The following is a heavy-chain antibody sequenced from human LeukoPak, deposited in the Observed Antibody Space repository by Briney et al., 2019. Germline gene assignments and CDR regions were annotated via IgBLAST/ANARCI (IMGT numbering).Heavy chain of an antibody. CDR2: MYYSGSR. CDR3: ASLYGSGNLGQN. V-gene: IGHV4-39*01. CDR1: GGSISSSSYY. J-gene: IGHJ4*02. D-gene: IGHD3-10*01. Sequence: SETLSLTCAVSGGSISSSSYYWAWIRQPPVKGLEWIMSMYYSGSRYYNWSLRSRITVSADTSKNQFSLKLSSVTAADTAVYYCASLYGSGNLGQNWGQGTLVTVSS.